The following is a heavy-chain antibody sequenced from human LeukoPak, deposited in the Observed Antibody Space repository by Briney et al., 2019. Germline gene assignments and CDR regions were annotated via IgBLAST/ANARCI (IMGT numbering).Heavy chain of an antibody. V-gene: IGHV3-9*01. J-gene: IGHJ4*02. CDR1: GFTFDDYA. CDR2: ISWNSGSR. CDR3: AKDSERGSGSRPYYFDY. D-gene: IGHD3-10*01. Sequence: GRSLRLSCAASGFTFDDYAMHWVRQAPGKGLEWVSGISWNSGSRGYADSVKGRFTISRDNAKNSLYLQMNSLRAEDTALYYCAKDSERGSGSRPYYFDYWGQGTLVTVSS.